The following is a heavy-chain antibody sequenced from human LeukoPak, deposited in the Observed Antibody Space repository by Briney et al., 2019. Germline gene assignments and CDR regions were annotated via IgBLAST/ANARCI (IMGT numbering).Heavy chain of an antibody. V-gene: IGHV3-23*01. CDR1: GFTFSNYV. CDR2: ISGSGGST. Sequence: GGSLRLSCAASGFTFSNYVMHWVRQAPGKGLEWVSAISGSGGSTYYADSVKGRFAISRDNSKNTLYLQMNSLGAEDTAVYYCAKANIAVAGARYLNRGLDLFDYWGQGTLVTVSS. D-gene: IGHD6-19*01. CDR3: AKANIAVAGARYLNRGLDLFDY. J-gene: IGHJ4*02.